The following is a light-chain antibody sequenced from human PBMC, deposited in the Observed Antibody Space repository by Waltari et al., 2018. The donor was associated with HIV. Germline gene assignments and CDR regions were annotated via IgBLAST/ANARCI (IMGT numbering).Light chain of an antibody. CDR1: QSLLHSNGYTY. Sequence: DIVMTQSPLSLSVNPGEPASISCRSNQSLLHSNGYTYLDWYVKKPGQSPQLLIFVASRRASGVPDRFSGSASGTDFTLKSSRVEAEDVGVYYCMQAVEKWTVGPGTKVEI. CDR3: MQAVEKWT. V-gene: IGKV2-28*01. CDR2: VAS. J-gene: IGKJ1*01.